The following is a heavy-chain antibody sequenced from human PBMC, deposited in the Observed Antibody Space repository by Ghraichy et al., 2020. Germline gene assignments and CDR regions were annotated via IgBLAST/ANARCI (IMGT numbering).Heavy chain of an antibody. Sequence: GESLNISCAASGFTFSSYSMNWVRQAPGKGLEWVSYISSSSSTIYYADSVKGRFTISRDNAKNSLYLQMNSLRDEDTAVYYCARDTPTFYYGSGSFDYWGQGTLVTVSS. V-gene: IGHV3-48*02. J-gene: IGHJ4*02. CDR2: ISSSSSTI. D-gene: IGHD3-10*01. CDR3: ARDTPTFYYGSGSFDY. CDR1: GFTFSSYS.